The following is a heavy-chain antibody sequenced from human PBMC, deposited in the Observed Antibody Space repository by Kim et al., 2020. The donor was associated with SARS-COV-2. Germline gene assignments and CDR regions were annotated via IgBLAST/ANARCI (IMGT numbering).Heavy chain of an antibody. CDR3: TRGSVSGNDALGS. D-gene: IGHD6-19*01. Sequence: GGSLRLSCEASGFSFSKYGMHWVRQAPGTGLEWVAFMSSDGRVKHYAEVVKGRFTISRDTSKNILFLHMDSLRPEDTAVYFCTRGSVSGNDALGSWGQGSLVAVSS. J-gene: IGHJ3*01. CDR1: GFSFSKYG. V-gene: IGHV3-30*03. CDR2: MSSDGRVK.